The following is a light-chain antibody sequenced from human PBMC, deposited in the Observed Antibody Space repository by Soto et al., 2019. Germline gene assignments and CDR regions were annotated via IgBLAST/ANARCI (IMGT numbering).Light chain of an antibody. CDR1: QSINKY. V-gene: IGKV1-39*01. CDR2: AAS. Sequence: DIQMTQSPSSLSASVLYIVTITCRASQSINKYLNWYQQKPGKAPKLLIYAASNLQGGVTSRFSGSGSGTDFTLTISCLQSEDFATYYCQKYYSYPRKFGQGTKVDIK. CDR3: QKYYSYPRK. J-gene: IGKJ1*01.